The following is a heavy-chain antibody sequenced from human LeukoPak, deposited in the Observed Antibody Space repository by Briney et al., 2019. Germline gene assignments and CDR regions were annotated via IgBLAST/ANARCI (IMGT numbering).Heavy chain of an antibody. V-gene: IGHV3-30*02. CDR2: IRYDGSKK. CDR3: AKDRRYYFDSSGYYYFLDY. CDR1: GFTFSSYG. D-gene: IGHD3-22*01. J-gene: IGHJ4*02. Sequence: PGGSLRLSCAASGFTFSSYGMHWVRQVPGKGLEWVAFIRYDGSKKYFGDSVKGRFTISRDNSKNTLYLQMNSLRTEDTAVYYCAKDRRYYFDSSGYYYFLDYWGQGTLVTVSS.